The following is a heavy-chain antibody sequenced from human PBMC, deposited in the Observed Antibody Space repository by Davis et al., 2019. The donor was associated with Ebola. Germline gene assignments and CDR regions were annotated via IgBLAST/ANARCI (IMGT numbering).Heavy chain of an antibody. CDR3: AKGRRRGVSAITGLTRKHQLPNDY. CDR2: ISNNGVTS. V-gene: IGHV3-64D*08. CDR1: GFIFSDYS. J-gene: IGHJ4*02. Sequence: GESLKISCAGSGFIFSDYSMYWVRQAPGKRLEHVSTISNNGVTSHYAESVKGRFTISRDNSEDAIYLQLKDLRIEDTAVYYCAKGRRRGVSAITGLTRKHQLPNDYWGQGTLVTVSS. D-gene: IGHD2-2*01.